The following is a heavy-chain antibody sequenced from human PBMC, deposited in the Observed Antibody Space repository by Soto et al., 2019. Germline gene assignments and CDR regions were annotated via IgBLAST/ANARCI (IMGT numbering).Heavy chain of an antibody. J-gene: IGHJ4*02. CDR3: ARGVTGRLTQGVVLFF. Sequence: QVQLVQSGAEVKKPGSSVKVSCKPSGGTFGTYTIRWVRQAPGQGLEWMGRIIPLLDITHYAQKFQGRVTCTADKSTTTAYMELSSLSSADTAVYYCARGVTGRLTQGVVLFFWGQGTLVTVSS. CDR1: GGTFGTYT. D-gene: IGHD1-20*01. V-gene: IGHV1-69*02. CDR2: IIPLLDIT.